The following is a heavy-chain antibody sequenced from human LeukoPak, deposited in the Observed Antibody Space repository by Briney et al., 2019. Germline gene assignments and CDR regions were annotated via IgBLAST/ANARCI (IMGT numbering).Heavy chain of an antibody. J-gene: IGHJ4*02. CDR2: IIPIFGTA. V-gene: IGHV1-69*05. D-gene: IGHD6-13*01. CDR3: ARESYPGYSSSWGFDY. Sequence: SVKVSCKASGGTFTSYAISWVRQAPGQGLEWMGRIIPIFGTANYAQKFQGRVTITTDESTSTAYMELSSLRSEDTAVYYCARESYPGYSSSWGFDYWGQGTLVTVSS. CDR1: GGTFTSYA.